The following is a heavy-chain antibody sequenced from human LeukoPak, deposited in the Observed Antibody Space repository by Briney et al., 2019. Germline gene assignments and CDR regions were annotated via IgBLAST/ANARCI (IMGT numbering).Heavy chain of an antibody. CDR2: IRFDGSNN. CDR1: GFTFSSYG. J-gene: IGHJ4*02. CDR3: ARGGVNYASDY. D-gene: IGHD1-7*01. Sequence: GGSLGLSCAASGFTFSSYGMHWVRQAPGKGLEWVAYIRFDGSNNYYADSLKGRFTISRDNSKNTLYLQMNSLGVEDTAVYSCARGGVNYASDYWGQGTLVTVSS. V-gene: IGHV3-30*02.